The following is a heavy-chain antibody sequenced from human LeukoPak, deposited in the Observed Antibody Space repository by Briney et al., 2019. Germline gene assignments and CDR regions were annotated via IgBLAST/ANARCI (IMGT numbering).Heavy chain of an antibody. D-gene: IGHD3-10*01. CDR2: ISSSSSYI. CDR3: ARNMVRVGDAFDI. J-gene: IGHJ3*02. CDR1: GFTFSSYS. Sequence: GGSLRLSCAASGFTFSSYSMNWVRQAPGKGLEWVSSISSSSSYIYYADSVKGRFTISRDNAKNSLYLQMNSLRAEDTAVYYCARNMVRVGDAFDIWGQGTMVTVSS. V-gene: IGHV3-21*01.